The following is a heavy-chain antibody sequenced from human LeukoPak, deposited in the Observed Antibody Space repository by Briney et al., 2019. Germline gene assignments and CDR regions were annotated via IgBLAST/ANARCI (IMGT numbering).Heavy chain of an antibody. CDR1: GFTFSSYS. J-gene: IGHJ4*02. Sequence: PGVSLRLSCAASGFTFSSYSMNWVRQAPGKGLEWVSSISSSSSYIYYADSVKGRFTISRDNAKNSLYLQMNSLRAEDTAVYYCARGVKGSLDYWGQGTLVTVSS. V-gene: IGHV3-21*01. D-gene: IGHD3-10*01. CDR3: ARGVKGSLDY. CDR2: ISSSSSYI.